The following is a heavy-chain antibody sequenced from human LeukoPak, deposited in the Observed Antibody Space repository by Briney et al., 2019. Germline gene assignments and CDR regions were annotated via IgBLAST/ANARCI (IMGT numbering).Heavy chain of an antibody. CDR3: ARGFDGYYGFDL. D-gene: IGHD5-24*01. V-gene: IGHV3-7*05. J-gene: IGHJ3*01. Sequence: GGSLRLSCAASGFTFTTYWMSWVRQAQGKGLEWVANINQDGIEKYYVASVRGRLTISRDNAKNSIYVQMKSLRAEDAAVYYCARGFDGYYGFDLWGQGTTVTVSS. CDR1: GFTFTTYW. CDR2: INQDGIEK.